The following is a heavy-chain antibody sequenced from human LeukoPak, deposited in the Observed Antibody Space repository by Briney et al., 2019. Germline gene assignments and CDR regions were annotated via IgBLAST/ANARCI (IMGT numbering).Heavy chain of an antibody. CDR3: ARKDCSGGSCRKFDP. J-gene: IGHJ5*02. V-gene: IGHV4-34*01. D-gene: IGHD2-15*01. Sequence: SETLSLTCAVYGGSFSGYYWSWIRQPPGKGLEWIGEINHSGSTNYNPSLKSRVTISVDTSKNQFSLKLSSVTAADTAVYYCARKDCSGGSCRKFDPWGQGTLVTVSS. CDR2: INHSGST. CDR1: GGSFSGYY.